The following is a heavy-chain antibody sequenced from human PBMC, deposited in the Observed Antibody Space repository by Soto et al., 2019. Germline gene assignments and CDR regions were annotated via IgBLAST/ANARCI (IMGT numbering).Heavy chain of an antibody. V-gene: IGHV3-74*01. J-gene: IGHJ6*02. CDR3: ARVGAAAGTGLYYYYYGMDV. CDR1: GFTFSCYW. D-gene: IGHD6-13*01. CDR2: INSDGSST. Sequence: GGSMRLSCAASGFTFSCYWMHWVRQAPGKGLVWVSRINSDGSSTSYADSVKGRFTISRDNAKNTLYLQMNSLRAEDTAVYYCARVGAAAGTGLYYYYYGMDVWGQGTTVTVSS.